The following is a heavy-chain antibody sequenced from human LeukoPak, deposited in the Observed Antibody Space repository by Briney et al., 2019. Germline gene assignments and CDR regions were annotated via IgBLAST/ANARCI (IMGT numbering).Heavy chain of an antibody. D-gene: IGHD6-6*01. CDR1: GGSISSYY. J-gene: IGHJ6*03. Sequence: PSETLSLTCTVFGGSISSYYWSWIRQPPGKGLEWIGYIYYSGSTNYNPSLKSRVTISVDTSKNQFSLKLSSVTAADTAVYYCARAQYSSSSYYYYYYMDVWGKGTTVTVSS. CDR2: IYYSGST. CDR3: ARAQYSSSSYYYYYYMDV. V-gene: IGHV4-59*01.